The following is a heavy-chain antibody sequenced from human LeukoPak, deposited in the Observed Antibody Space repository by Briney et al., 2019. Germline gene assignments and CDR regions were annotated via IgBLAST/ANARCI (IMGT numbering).Heavy chain of an antibody. V-gene: IGHV4-39*01. J-gene: IGHJ4*02. D-gene: IGHD6-13*01. CDR3: ASRPRYSSSWGEATFDY. CDR1: GGSISSSSYY. Sequence: SETLSLTCTVSGGSISSSSYYWGCIRQPAGKGREWIGSIYYSGSTYYNPSLKRRVTISEDTSKNQFTLKLSSVTAADTAVYYWASRPRYSSSWGEATFDYWGQGTLVTVSS. CDR2: IYYSGST.